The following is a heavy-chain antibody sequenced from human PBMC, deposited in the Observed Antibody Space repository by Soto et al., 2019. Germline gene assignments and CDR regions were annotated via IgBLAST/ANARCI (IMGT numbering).Heavy chain of an antibody. Sequence: ASVKVSCKASGYTFTSYYMHWVRQAPGQGLEWMGIINPSGGSTSYAQKFQGRVTMTRDTSTSTVYMELSSLRSEDTAVYYCARDPTGGYSGYAFLHYYYGMDVWGQGTTVTSP. CDR3: ARDPTGGYSGYAFLHYYYGMDV. J-gene: IGHJ6*02. CDR1: GYTFTSYY. V-gene: IGHV1-46*01. D-gene: IGHD5-12*01. CDR2: INPSGGST.